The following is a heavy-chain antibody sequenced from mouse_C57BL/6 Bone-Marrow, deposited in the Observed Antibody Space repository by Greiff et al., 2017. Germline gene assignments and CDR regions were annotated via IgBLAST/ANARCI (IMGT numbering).Heavy chain of an antibody. CDR2: ISSGSSTI. V-gene: IGHV5-17*01. J-gene: IGHJ4*01. CDR1: GFTFSDYG. Sequence: EVHLVESGGGLVKPGGSLKFSCAASGFTFSDYGMHWVRQAPEKGLEWVAYISSGSSTIYYADTVKGRFTISRDNAKNTLFLKMTSLRSEDTAMYYCATYGSLYYYAMDYWGQGTSVTVST. D-gene: IGHD1-1*01. CDR3: ATYGSLYYYAMDY.